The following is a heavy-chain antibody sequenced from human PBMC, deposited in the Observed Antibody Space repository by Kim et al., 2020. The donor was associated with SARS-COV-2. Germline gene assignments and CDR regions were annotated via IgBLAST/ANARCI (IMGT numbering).Heavy chain of an antibody. CDR2: ISWNSGSI. J-gene: IGHJ6*03. Sequence: GGSLRLSCAASGFTFGDYAMHWVRQAPGKGLEWVSGISWNSGSIGYADSVKGRFTISRDNAKNSLYLQMNSLRAEDTALYYCAKDKRGRSHYYYYYMDVWGKGTTVTVSS. D-gene: IGHD1-26*01. CDR3: AKDKRGRSHYYYYYMDV. V-gene: IGHV3-9*01. CDR1: GFTFGDYA.